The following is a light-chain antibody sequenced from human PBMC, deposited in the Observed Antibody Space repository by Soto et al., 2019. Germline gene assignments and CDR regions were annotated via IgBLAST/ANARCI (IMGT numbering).Light chain of an antibody. CDR3: HTWGTGIVV. V-gene: IGLV4-69*01. CDR1: SGHSSYA. CDR2: LKSDGSH. J-gene: IGLJ2*01. Sequence: QSVLTQSPSASASLGASVKLTCTLSSGHSSYAIAWHQQQPEKGPRYLMKLKSDGSHTKGDGIPDRFSGSSSGAERYLTISSLQSEDEADYYCHTWGTGIVVFGGGTKLTVL.